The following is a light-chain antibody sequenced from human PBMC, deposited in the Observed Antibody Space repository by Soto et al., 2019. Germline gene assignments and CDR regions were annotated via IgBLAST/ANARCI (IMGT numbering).Light chain of an antibody. CDR1: SSDVGGYNY. Sequence: QSALTQPASVSGSPGQSITISCTGTSSDVGGYNYVSWYQQHPGKAPKLLIYEVSNRPSGVSNRFSGSKSGNTASLTISGLEDEDEDEYYCSSYTSSRTVVFGGGTKLTVL. CDR2: EVS. J-gene: IGLJ2*01. V-gene: IGLV2-14*01. CDR3: SSYTSSRTVV.